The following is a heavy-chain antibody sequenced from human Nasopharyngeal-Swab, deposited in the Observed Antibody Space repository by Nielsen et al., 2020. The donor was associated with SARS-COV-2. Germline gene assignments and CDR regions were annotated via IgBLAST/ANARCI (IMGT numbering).Heavy chain of an antibody. CDR3: ARLKYDFWNGPPEDY. D-gene: IGHD3-3*01. CDR2: IKQDGSEI. Sequence: GGSLRLSCAASGFTSSNYWMSWVRQAPGKGLEWVANIKQDGSEIYYVDSLKGRFTISRDNAKNPLYLQMNSLRAEDTAVYYCARLKYDFWNGPPEDYWGQGTLVTVSS. V-gene: IGHV3-7*01. CDR1: GFTSSNYW. J-gene: IGHJ4*02.